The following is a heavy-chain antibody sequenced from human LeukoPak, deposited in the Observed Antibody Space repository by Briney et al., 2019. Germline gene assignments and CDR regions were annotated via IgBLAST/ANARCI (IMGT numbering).Heavy chain of an antibody. D-gene: IGHD2-21*02. CDR3: AREARSPNCGGDCYLYYFDY. CDR2: INAYNGNT. Sequence: ASVKVSCKASGYTFTSYGINWVRQAPGQGLEWMGWINAYNGNTNYAQKLQGRVTMTTDTSTSTAFMELRSLRSDDTAVYYCAREARSPNCGGDCYLYYFDYWGQGTLVTVSS. V-gene: IGHV1-18*01. J-gene: IGHJ4*02. CDR1: GYTFTSYG.